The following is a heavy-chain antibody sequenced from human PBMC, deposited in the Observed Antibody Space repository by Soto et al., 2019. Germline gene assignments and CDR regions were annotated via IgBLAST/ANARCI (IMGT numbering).Heavy chain of an antibody. CDR2: IKQDGSDK. CDR3: ARGDNSSSKFRNFGS. D-gene: IGHD6-6*01. J-gene: IGHJ4*02. CDR1: GFTFGSYW. Sequence: GGSLRLSCAAYGFTFGSYWMSWVRQAPGKGLEWVANIKQDGSDKNYVDSVKGRFTISRDNAKNSLYLQMNGLGAEDTAVHYCARGDNSSSKFRNFGSWGQGALVTVSS. V-gene: IGHV3-7*05.